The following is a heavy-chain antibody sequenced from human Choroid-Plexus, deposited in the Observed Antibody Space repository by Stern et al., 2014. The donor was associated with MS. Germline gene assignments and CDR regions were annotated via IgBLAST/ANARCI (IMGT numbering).Heavy chain of an antibody. D-gene: IGHD1-7*01. J-gene: IGHJ4*02. Sequence: VQLVESGAEVKSPGASVKVSCRASGYTFSNYDITWVRQALGQGPEWMGWMNPNSGNTGYAQQFRGRVTMTSDTSTTTAYMELSGLRSEDTAVYYCARAVRYQLLSEYWGQGTLVTVSS. CDR1: GYTFSNYD. CDR2: MNPNSGNT. CDR3: ARAVRYQLLSEY. V-gene: IGHV1-8*02.